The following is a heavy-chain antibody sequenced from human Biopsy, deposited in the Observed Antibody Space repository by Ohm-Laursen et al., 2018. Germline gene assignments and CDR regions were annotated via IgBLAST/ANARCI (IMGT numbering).Heavy chain of an antibody. D-gene: IGHD3-9*01. J-gene: IGHJ1*01. V-gene: IGHV1-69*06. CDR3: ATKLTGYFHH. CDR1: GYTFRNHG. Sequence: SSVKVSCKTSGYTFRNHGVNWVRQAPGQGLEWLGGNIPILGTGNYAQKFQDRVTVAADTSTSTATMELRSLRSDDTAMYYCATKLTGYFHHWGQGTLVIVSS. CDR2: NIPILGTG.